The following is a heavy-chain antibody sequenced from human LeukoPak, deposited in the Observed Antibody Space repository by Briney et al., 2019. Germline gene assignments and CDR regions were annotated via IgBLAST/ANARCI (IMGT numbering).Heavy chain of an antibody. V-gene: IGHV4-34*01. D-gene: IGHD2-15*01. CDR1: GGSFSGYY. CDR3: AREPNSSHQGGNDY. CDR2: INHSGST. J-gene: IGHJ4*02. Sequence: SETLSLTCAVYGGSFSGYYWSWIRQPPGKGLXXXGEINHSGSTNYNPSLKSRVAISVDTSKNQFSLKLSSVTAADTAVYYCAREPNSSHQGGNDYWGQGTLVTVSS.